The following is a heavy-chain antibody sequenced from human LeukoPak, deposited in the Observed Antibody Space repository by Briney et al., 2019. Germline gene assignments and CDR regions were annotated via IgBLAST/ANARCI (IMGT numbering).Heavy chain of an antibody. CDR2: ISSSSTTI. CDR3: VRDSRHVPAY. J-gene: IGHJ4*02. Sequence: GGSLRFSCVASGFTLSYYSMNWVRPAPGKGLDWVSYISSSSTTIYYADSVKGRFTMSRDNAKNSLYLQMNSLRAGDSPVYYCVRDSRHVPAYWGQGILVTVSS. CDR1: GFTLSYYS. V-gene: IGHV3-48*04.